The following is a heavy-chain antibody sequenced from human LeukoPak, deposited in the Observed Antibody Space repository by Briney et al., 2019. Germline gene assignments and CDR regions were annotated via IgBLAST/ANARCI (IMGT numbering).Heavy chain of an antibody. D-gene: IGHD2-21*02. CDR1: GYTFTGYY. V-gene: IGHV1-2*02. J-gene: IGHJ5*02. CDR3: ARTYCGGDCYSSRGWFDP. CDR2: INPNSGGT. Sequence: RASVKVSCKASGYTFTGYYMHWVRQAPGQGLEWMGWINPNSGGTNYAQRFQGKVTITADKSTSTAYMELSSLRSEDTAVYYCARTYCGGDCYSSRGWFDPWGQGTLVTVSS.